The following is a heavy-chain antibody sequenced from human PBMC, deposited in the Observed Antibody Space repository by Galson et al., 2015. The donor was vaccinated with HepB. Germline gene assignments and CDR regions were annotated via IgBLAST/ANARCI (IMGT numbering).Heavy chain of an antibody. Sequence: SVKVSCKASGGTFSSYAISWVRQAPGQGLEWMGGIIPILGIANYAQKFQGRVTITADKSTSTAYMELSSLRSEDTAVYYCARGGWGLTGTTWGWFDPWGQGTLVTVSS. CDR1: GGTFSSYA. V-gene: IGHV1-69*10. D-gene: IGHD1-20*01. CDR2: IIPILGIA. J-gene: IGHJ5*02. CDR3: ARGGWGLTGTTWGWFDP.